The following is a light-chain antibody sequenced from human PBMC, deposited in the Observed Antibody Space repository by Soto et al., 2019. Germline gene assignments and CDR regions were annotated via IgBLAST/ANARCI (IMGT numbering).Light chain of an antibody. V-gene: IGLV2-14*01. Sequence: QSVLAQPPSASGSPGQSVRISCTGTRRDVGGYNYVSWYQQYPGKAPKLMIYGVTNRPSGVSNRFSGSKTGNTASLTISGLQAEDEAYYYCFSHRRGDSHVFGTGTKVTVL. CDR1: RRDVGGYNY. CDR3: FSHRRGDSHV. CDR2: GVT. J-gene: IGLJ1*01.